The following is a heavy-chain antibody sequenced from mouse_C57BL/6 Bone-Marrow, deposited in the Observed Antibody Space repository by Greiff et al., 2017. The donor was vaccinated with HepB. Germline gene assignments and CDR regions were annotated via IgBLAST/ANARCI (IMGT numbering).Heavy chain of an antibody. CDR2: IHPSDSDT. V-gene: IGHV1-74*01. CDR1: GYTFTSYW. CDR3: AISGYDDAMDY. Sequence: QVQLQQPGAELVKPGASVKVSCKASGYTFTSYWMHWVKQRPGQGLEWIGRIHPSDSDTNYNQKFKGKATLPVDKSSSTAYMPLSSRTSEDSAVYYCAISGYDDAMDYWGQGTSVTVSS. D-gene: IGHD2-2*01. J-gene: IGHJ4*01.